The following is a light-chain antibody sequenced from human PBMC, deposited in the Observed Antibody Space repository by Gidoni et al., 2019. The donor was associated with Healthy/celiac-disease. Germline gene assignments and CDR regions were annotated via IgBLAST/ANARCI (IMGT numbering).Light chain of an antibody. Sequence: QSALTQPASVSGSPGQSITIPCPGTSSDVGGYNYVSWYQQHPGKAPKLMIYEVSNRPSGVSKRFSGSKSGNTASLTISGLQAEDEADYYGSSYTSSSIVVFGGGTKLTVL. CDR3: SSYTSSSIVV. V-gene: IGLV2-14*01. CDR2: EVS. J-gene: IGLJ2*01. CDR1: SSDVGGYNY.